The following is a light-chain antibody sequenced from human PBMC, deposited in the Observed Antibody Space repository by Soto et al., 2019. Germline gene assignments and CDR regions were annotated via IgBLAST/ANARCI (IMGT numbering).Light chain of an antibody. Sequence: EILMTQSPATLSVSPGERATLSCRASQSVSSNLAWYQQKPGQAPRLLIYSASTRATGIPARFSGSGSGTGFTLTISGLQSEDFAVYYCQQYNDWLFTFGPGTKVDIK. CDR3: QQYNDWLFT. J-gene: IGKJ3*01. CDR1: QSVSSN. CDR2: SAS. V-gene: IGKV3-15*01.